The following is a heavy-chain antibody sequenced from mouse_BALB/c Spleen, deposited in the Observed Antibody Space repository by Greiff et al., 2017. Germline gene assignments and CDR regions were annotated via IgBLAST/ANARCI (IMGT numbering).Heavy chain of an antibody. CDR1: GYTFTSYY. V-gene: IGHV1S81*02. Sequence: QVQLKQSGAELVKPGASVKLSCKASGYTFTSYYMYWVKQRPGQGLEWIGEINPSNGGTNFNEKFKSKATLTVDKSSSTAYMQLSSLTSEDSAVYYCTSDGYYYAMDYWGQGTSVTVSS. J-gene: IGHJ4*01. D-gene: IGHD2-3*01. CDR3: TSDGYYYAMDY. CDR2: INPSNGGT.